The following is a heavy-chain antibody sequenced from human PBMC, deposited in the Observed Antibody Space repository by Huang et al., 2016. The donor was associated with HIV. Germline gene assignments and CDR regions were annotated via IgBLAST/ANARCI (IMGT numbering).Heavy chain of an antibody. J-gene: IGHJ4*02. CDR1: GLTFSHYG. D-gene: IGHD3-16*01. CDR3: AKQTWGGINDY. V-gene: IGHV3-30*02. CDR2: IRSDGSDE. Sequence: QLMESGGGVVHPGGSLTLSCVVSGLTFSHYGMDWIRQAPGRGLEWVTIIRSDGSDEYYAASVKGRCTVSRDNSNNTLYLHMNSLRPEDTATYYCAKQTWGGINDYWGQGTRVSVSS.